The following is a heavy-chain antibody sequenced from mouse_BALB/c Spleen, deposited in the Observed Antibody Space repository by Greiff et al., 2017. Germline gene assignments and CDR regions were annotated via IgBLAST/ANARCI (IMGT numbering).Heavy chain of an antibody. CDR2: ISSGGST. CDR3: ARGEGLRPYWYFDV. J-gene: IGHJ1*01. V-gene: IGHV5-6-5*01. D-gene: IGHD2-4*01. CDR1: GFTFSSYA. Sequence: EVKLVESGGGLVKPGGSLKLSCAASGFTFSSYAMSWVRQTPEKRLEWVASISSGGSTYYPDSVKGRFTISRDNARNILYLQMSSLRSEDTAMYYCARGEGLRPYWYFDVWGAGTTVTVSS.